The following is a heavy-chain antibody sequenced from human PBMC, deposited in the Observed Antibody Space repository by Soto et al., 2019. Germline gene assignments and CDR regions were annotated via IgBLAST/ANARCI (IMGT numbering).Heavy chain of an antibody. CDR3: TTHNRTVTTWISAFDI. V-gene: IGHV3-15*01. D-gene: IGHD4-4*01. Sequence: EVQLVESGGGLVKPGGSLRLSCAASGFTFSNAWMSWVRQAPGKGLEWVGRIKSKTDGGTTDYAAPVKGRFTISRNDSKTTLYLQMNSLKTEDTAVYYCTTHNRTVTTWISAFDIWGQGTMVTVSS. CDR1: GFTFSNAW. J-gene: IGHJ3*02. CDR2: IKSKTDGGTT.